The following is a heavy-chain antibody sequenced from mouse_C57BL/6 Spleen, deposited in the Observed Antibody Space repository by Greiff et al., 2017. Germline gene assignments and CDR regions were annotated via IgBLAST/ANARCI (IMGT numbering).Heavy chain of an antibody. CDR2: LDPVDGAT. CDR3: ARWPHWYFDV. V-gene: IGHV14-2*01. Sequence: EVQLQESGAELVKPGASVKLSCTASGFNIKDYYMHWVKQRTEQGLAWIGRLDPVDGATKYAPKFLGKATITADTSSNTAYLQLSSLTSEGTAVYYCARWPHWYFDVWGTGTTVTVSS. J-gene: IGHJ1*03. CDR1: GFNIKDYY.